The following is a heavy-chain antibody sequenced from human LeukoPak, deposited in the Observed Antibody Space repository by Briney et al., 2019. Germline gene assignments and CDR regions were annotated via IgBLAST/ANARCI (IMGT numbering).Heavy chain of an antibody. D-gene: IGHD1-26*01. CDR3: ARSLGGVGATSWFDP. Sequence: GGSLRLSCAASGFTFSTYSMNWVRQAPGKGLEWVSSISSSSSYIYYADSVKGRFTISRDNAKNSLYLQMNSLRAEDTAVYYCARSLGGVGATSWFDPWGQGTLVTVSS. V-gene: IGHV3-21*01. J-gene: IGHJ5*02. CDR1: GFTFSTYS. CDR2: ISSSSSYI.